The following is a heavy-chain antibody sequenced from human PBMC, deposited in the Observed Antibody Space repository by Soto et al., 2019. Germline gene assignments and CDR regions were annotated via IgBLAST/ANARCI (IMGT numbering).Heavy chain of an antibody. V-gene: IGHV1-69*01. CDR1: GGTFSSYA. Sequence: QVQLVQSGAEVKKPGSSVKVSCKASGGTFSSYAISWVRQAPGQGLEWMGGIIAIFGTANYAQKFQGRVTITADESTSTAYMELSSLRSEDTAVYYCARGGGTAMAYYYYYGMDVWGQGTTVTVSS. J-gene: IGHJ6*02. CDR2: IIAIFGTA. D-gene: IGHD5-18*01. CDR3: ARGGGTAMAYYYYYGMDV.